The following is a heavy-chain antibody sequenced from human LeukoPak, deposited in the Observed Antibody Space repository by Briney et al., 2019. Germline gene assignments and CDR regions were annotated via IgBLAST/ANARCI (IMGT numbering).Heavy chain of an antibody. Sequence: GGSLRLSCAASGLSLSDHYMSWIRQAPGKGLQWISYISNSGDIKYYADSVKGRFTISRDNAKNSLYLQMNSLRAEDTAVYYCARPGSSGWYFDYWGQGTLVTVSS. V-gene: IGHV3-11*04. CDR3: ARPGSSGWYFDY. J-gene: IGHJ4*02. CDR2: ISNSGDIK. D-gene: IGHD6-19*01. CDR1: GLSLSDHY.